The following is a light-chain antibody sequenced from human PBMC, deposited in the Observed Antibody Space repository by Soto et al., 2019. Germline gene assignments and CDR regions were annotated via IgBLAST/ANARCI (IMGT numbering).Light chain of an antibody. Sequence: EIVMTQSPATLSVSPGERATLACRASQSIRNNLAWYRHKPGQAPSLLIYEASTRATGIPARFSGSGSGTEFTLTISSLQSEDFGIYYCHQYDNWPFTFGQGTKLEI. J-gene: IGKJ2*01. CDR3: HQYDNWPFT. V-gene: IGKV3-15*01. CDR1: QSIRNN. CDR2: EAS.